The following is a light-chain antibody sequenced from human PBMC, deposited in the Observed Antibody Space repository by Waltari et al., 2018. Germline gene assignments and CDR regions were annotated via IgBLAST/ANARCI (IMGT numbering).Light chain of an antibody. V-gene: IGLV2-14*01. J-gene: IGLJ1*01. CDR1: RSDVGSYSY. CDR3: SSYTTTTTLV. Sequence: QSAPTQPASVSVSPGQSITISCTGTRSDVGSYSYVSWYRQYPGKAPELLIYEVTHRPSGVSDRVSGSRSGSTASLTISGLQTEDEADDFCSSYTTTTTLVFGTGTKVIVL. CDR2: EVT.